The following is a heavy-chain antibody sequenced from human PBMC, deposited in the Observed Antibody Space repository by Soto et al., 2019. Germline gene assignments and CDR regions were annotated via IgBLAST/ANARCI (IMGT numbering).Heavy chain of an antibody. D-gene: IGHD3-9*01. J-gene: IGHJ4*02. CDR2: ISGYNGNT. V-gene: IGHV1-18*01. CDR1: GYMFSNYG. CDR3: GRAPRNDVYDNHPY. Sequence: QVQLVQSGAEVKKPGASVKVSCRTSGYMFSNYGISWVRQAPGHGLEWMGWISGYNGNTNYAQKLQGRGTMTTDTSTSTAYMELRSLRSDDTAVYYWGRAPRNDVYDNHPYWGQGTLVTVSS.